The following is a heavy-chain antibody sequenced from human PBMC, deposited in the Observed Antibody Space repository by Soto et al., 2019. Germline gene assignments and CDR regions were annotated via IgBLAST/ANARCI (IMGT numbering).Heavy chain of an antibody. CDR3: ARGAYTYYYDSSGYYRPSRRSGYYYGMDV. J-gene: IGHJ6*04. Sequence: SETLSLTCAVYGGSFSGYYWSWIRQPPGKGLEWIGEINHSGSTNYNPSLKSRVTISVGTSKNQFSLKLSSVTAADTAVYYCARGAYTYYYDSSGYYRPSRRSGYYYGMDVWGKGTTVT. CDR2: INHSGST. V-gene: IGHV4-34*01. CDR1: GGSFSGYY. D-gene: IGHD3-22*01.